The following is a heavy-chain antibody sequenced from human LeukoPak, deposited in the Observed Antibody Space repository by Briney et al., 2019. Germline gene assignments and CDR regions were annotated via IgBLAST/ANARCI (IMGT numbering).Heavy chain of an antibody. CDR3: ARAPIGEYCSSTSCSIQGYYFDY. V-gene: IGHV3-11*04. CDR1: GFTFSDYY. CDR2: ISSSGSTI. J-gene: IGHJ4*02. D-gene: IGHD2-2*01. Sequence: GGSLRLSCAASGFTFSDYYMSWIRQAPGKGLEWVSYISSSGSTIYYADSVKGRFTISRDNAKNSLYLQMNSLRAEDTAVYYCARAPIGEYCSSTSCSIQGYYFDYWGQGTLVTVSS.